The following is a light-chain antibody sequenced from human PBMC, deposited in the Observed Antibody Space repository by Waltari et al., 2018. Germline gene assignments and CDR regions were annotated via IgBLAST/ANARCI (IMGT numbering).Light chain of an antibody. Sequence: SYELTQPPSVSAFLGQTARITCSGDVLGEKYTHLYQQKPGQDPILIIYKDIERPSGIPERFSGSTSVTIVTLTISGVQADDEADYHCQSTHKSGSWVFGGGTKLTVL. CDR1: VLGEKY. CDR2: KDI. V-gene: IGLV3-25*03. CDR3: QSTHKSGSWV. J-gene: IGLJ3*02.